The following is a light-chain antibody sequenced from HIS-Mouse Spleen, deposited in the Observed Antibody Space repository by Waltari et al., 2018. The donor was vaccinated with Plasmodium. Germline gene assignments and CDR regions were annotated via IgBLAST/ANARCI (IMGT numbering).Light chain of an antibody. J-gene: IGLJ3*02. Sequence: SSELTPPPSVSVSPGQPARIPCSGDALPKTHASWYQQKPGQAPVLVIYKDSERPSGIPERFSGSSSGTTVTLTISGVQAEDEADYYCQSADSSGTPNWVFGGGTKLTVL. CDR1: ALPKTH. CDR3: QSADSSGTPNWV. CDR2: KDS. V-gene: IGLV3-25*03.